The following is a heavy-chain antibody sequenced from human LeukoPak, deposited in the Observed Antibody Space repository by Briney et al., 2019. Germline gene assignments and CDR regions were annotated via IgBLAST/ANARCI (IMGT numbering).Heavy chain of an antibody. CDR2: IHPSGML. CDR3: SRGLDSRKLGY. J-gene: IGHJ4*02. Sequence: PSETLSLTCTVSGASFNTDDQYWNWIRQRPVKGLEWIGSIHPSGMLYNNPSLESRVTMSRDTSKNQFSLNLNSVTAADTAVYFCSRGLDSRKLGYWGQGILVTVSS. V-gene: IGHV4-31*03. CDR1: GASFNTDDQY. D-gene: IGHD3-22*01.